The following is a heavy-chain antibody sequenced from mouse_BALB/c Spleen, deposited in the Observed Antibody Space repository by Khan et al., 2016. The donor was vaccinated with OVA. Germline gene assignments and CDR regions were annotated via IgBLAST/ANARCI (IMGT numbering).Heavy chain of an antibody. CDR3: ARAGYGSFAY. D-gene: IGHD2-10*02. CDR1: GYTFTSYF. Sequence: QVQLKESGPELVKPGASVRISCKASGYTFTSYFIHWVKQRPGQGLEWIGWIYPGNVNTEYNERFTGNATLTADKSSSTTYMQLSSLTSEDSAVYFCARAGYGSFAYWGQGTLVTVSA. CDR2: IYPGNVNT. V-gene: IGHV1S56*01. J-gene: IGHJ3*01.